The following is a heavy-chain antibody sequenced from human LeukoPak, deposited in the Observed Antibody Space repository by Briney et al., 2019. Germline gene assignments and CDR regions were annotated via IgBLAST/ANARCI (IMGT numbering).Heavy chain of an antibody. D-gene: IGHD2-15*01. J-gene: IGHJ6*04. Sequence: GGSLRLSCAASGFTFSDYYMSWIRQAPGKGLEWVSYISSSSSYTNYADSVKGRFTISRDNAKNSLYLQMNSLRAEDTAVYYCARGYVVVVAATGVRNYYYGMDVWGKGTTVTVSS. CDR3: ARGYVVVVAATGVRNYYYGMDV. V-gene: IGHV3-11*06. CDR2: ISSSSSYT. CDR1: GFTFSDYY.